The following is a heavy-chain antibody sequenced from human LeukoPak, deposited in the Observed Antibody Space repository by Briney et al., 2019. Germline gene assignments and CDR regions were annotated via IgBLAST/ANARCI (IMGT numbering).Heavy chain of an antibody. Sequence: PSETLSLTCTVSGGSISSSSYYWGWIRQPPGKGLEWIGSIYYSGSTYYNPSLKSRVTISVDTSKNQFSLKLSSVTAADTAVYYCARGVGEYYYGSGSKYYFDYWGQGTLVTVSS. D-gene: IGHD3-10*01. CDR3: ARGVGEYYYGSGSKYYFDY. V-gene: IGHV4-39*07. CDR2: IYYSGST. J-gene: IGHJ4*02. CDR1: GGSISSSSYY.